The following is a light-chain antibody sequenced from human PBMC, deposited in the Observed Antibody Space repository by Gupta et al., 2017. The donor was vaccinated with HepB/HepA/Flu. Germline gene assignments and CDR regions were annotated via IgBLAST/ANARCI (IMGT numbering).Light chain of an antibody. CDR1: KLGDKY. J-gene: IGLJ2*01. V-gene: IGLV3-1*01. Sequence: SYELTQPPSVSVSPGQTASITCPGDKLGDKYACWYQQKPGQSPVLVIYQDSKRPSGIPERFSGSNSGNTATLTISGTQAMDEADYYCQAWDSVVFGGGTKLTVL. CDR2: QDS. CDR3: QAWDSVV.